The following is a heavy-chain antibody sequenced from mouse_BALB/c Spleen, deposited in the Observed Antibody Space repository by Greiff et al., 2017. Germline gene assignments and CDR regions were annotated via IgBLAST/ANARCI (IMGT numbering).Heavy chain of an antibody. Sequence: VMLVESGPGLVAPSQSLSITCTVSGFSLTSYGVHWVRQPPGKGLEWLGVIWAGGSTNYNSALMSRLSISKDNSKSQVFLKMNSLQTDDTAMYYCARGIITQFAYWGQGTLVTVSA. CDR1: GFSLTSYG. CDR2: IWAGGST. D-gene: IGHD1-1*01. CDR3: ARGIITQFAY. V-gene: IGHV2-9*02. J-gene: IGHJ3*01.